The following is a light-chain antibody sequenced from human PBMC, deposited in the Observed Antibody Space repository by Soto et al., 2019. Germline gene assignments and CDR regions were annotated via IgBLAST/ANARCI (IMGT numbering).Light chain of an antibody. CDR1: SSDVGAYKF. CDR3: SSYAGGSWV. Sequence: QSALTQPPSASGSPGQSVTISCTGTSSDVGAYKFVSWYQQHPGKAPKVMIYEVSKRPSGVPDRFSGSKSGNTASLTVSGLQAGDEADYYCSSYAGGSWVFGGGTKLTVL. CDR2: EVS. V-gene: IGLV2-8*01. J-gene: IGLJ3*02.